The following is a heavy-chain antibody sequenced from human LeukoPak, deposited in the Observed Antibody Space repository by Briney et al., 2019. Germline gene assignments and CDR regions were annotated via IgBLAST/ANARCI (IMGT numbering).Heavy chain of an antibody. D-gene: IGHD3-9*01. Sequence: SETLSLTCTVSGGSISSGDYYWSWIRQPPGKGLEWIGYIYYSGSTYYNPSLKSRVTISVDTSKNQFSLKLSSVTAADTAVYYCARDFPDILTGSAKGDAFDIWGQGTMVTVSS. CDR1: GGSISSGDYY. J-gene: IGHJ3*02. V-gene: IGHV4-30-4*01. CDR3: ARDFPDILTGSAKGDAFDI. CDR2: IYYSGST.